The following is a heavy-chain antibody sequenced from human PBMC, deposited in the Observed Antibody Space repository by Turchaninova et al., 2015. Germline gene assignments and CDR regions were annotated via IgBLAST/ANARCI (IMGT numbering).Heavy chain of an antibody. Sequence: MEXXGDLXQPGXAXRLXXEVSXFTFSSSAMSWVRQAPGKGLEWVSGISTTGGNTYYADSVRGRFTISRDNSRNLLYLQMNSLTGEDTAIYYCANYWVRGSGSRNFDYWGQGTLVTVSS. CDR1: XFTFSSSA. J-gene: IGHJ4*02. V-gene: IGHV3-23*01. CDR2: ISTTGGNT. CDR3: ANYWVRGSGSRNFDY. D-gene: IGHD3-22*01.